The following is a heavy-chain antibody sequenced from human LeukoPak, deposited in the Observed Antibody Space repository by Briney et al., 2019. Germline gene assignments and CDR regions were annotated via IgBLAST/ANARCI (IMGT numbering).Heavy chain of an antibody. CDR3: ALLVPVAFDI. CDR2: MNPHSGNA. J-gene: IGHJ3*02. Sequence: ASVKVSCKASGYTLTSNDINWVRQAAGQGLEWMGWMNPHSGNAGYAQKFQGRVTMTRNTSISTAYMELSSLRSEDTAVYYCALLVPVAFDIWGQGTMVTVSS. V-gene: IGHV1-8*01. CDR1: GYTLTSND.